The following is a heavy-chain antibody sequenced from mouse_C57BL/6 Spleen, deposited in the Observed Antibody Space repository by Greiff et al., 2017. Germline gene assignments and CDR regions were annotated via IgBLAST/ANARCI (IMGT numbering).Heavy chain of an antibody. CDR1: GYTFTDYE. D-gene: IGHD2-3*01. V-gene: IGHV1-15*01. Sequence: QVQLQQSGAELVRPGASVTLSCKASGYTFTDYEMHWVKQTPVHGLEWIGAIDPETGGTAYNQKFKGKAILTADKSSSTAYMELRSLTSEDSAVYYCTRGGYYEGYAMDYWGQGTSVTVSS. CDR3: TRGGYYEGYAMDY. CDR2: IDPETGGT. J-gene: IGHJ4*01.